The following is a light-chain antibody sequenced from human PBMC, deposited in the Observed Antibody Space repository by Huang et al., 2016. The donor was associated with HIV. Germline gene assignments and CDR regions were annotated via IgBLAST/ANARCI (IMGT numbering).Light chain of an antibody. V-gene: IGKV1-6*01. Sequence: AIQMTQSPASLSASVGDRVTITCRASQDIGNDLGWYQQRLGKAHKLLVSTASHLQIGVPSRVTGSGSGTHFTLTISGLQPEDFATYYCLQDYTYPWTFGQGTKVEI. CDR1: QDIGND. J-gene: IGKJ1*01. CDR2: TAS. CDR3: LQDYTYPWT.